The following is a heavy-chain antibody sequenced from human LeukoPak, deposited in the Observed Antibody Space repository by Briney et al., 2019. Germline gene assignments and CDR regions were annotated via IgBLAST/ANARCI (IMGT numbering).Heavy chain of an antibody. CDR3: AAEARRRDGYNPVDY. CDR1: GFTFTSSA. CDR2: IVVGSGNT. Sequence: SVKVSCKASGFTFTSSAVQWVRQARGQRLEWIGWIVVGSGNTNYAQKFQERVTITRDMSTSTAYMELSSLRSEDTAVYYCAAEARRRDGYNPVDYWGQGTLVTVSS. D-gene: IGHD5-24*01. V-gene: IGHV1-58*01. J-gene: IGHJ4*02.